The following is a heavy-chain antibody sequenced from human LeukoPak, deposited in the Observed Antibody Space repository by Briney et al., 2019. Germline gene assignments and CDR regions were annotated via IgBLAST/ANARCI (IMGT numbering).Heavy chain of an antibody. J-gene: IGHJ6*02. CDR2: ISSSSSYI. V-gene: IGHV3-21*03. Sequence: PGGSLRLSCAASGFTFSSYSMNWVRQAPGKGLEWVSSISSSSSYIYYADSVKGRFTISRDNAKNSLYLQMNSLRAEDTAVYYCVRVDYSYGRGFCYGMDAWGQGTMVTVSS. CDR1: GFTFSSYS. CDR3: VRVDYSYGRGFCYGMDA. D-gene: IGHD5-18*01.